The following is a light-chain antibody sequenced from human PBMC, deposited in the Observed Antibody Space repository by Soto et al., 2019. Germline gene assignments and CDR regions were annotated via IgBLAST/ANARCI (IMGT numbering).Light chain of an antibody. CDR3: QQYNSYPM. CDR1: QSISSW. J-gene: IGKJ1*01. CDR2: KAS. Sequence: DIQMTQSHSTLSASVGDRVTITCRASQSISSWLAWYQQKPGKAPKLLIYKASSLESGVPSRFSGSGSGTDFTLTISSLQPDDFATYYCQQYNSYPMFGQGTKVEIK. V-gene: IGKV1-5*03.